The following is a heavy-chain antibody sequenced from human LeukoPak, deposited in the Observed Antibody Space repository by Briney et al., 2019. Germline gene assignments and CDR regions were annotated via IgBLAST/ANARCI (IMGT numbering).Heavy chain of an antibody. J-gene: IGHJ4*02. Sequence: PSETLSLTCGVYGASFSGYYCMWIRQPPGKGLEWIGEINHSGNTKYNRSLKSRVTISVDTSKKQISLKLSSVTAADTAVYYCARFLLNSSRWLWGQGTLVTVSS. CDR2: INHSGNT. D-gene: IGHD6-13*01. CDR3: ARFLLNSSRWL. V-gene: IGHV4-34*01. CDR1: GASFSGYY.